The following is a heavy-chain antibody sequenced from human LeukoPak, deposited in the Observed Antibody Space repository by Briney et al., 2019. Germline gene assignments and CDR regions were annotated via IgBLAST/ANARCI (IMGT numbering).Heavy chain of an antibody. CDR2: IDSSSRYI. V-gene: IGHV3-21*01. Sequence: GGSLRLSCAASGFTFSSYNMDWVRQAPGKGLEWVSFIDSSSRYIYQADSVKGRFTISRDNAKSSVFLQMNSLRAEDTAVYYCARFGEHCPSPSSPPPDYGARGPLAPVPS. CDR1: GFTFSSYN. D-gene: IGHD2-2*01. J-gene: IGHJ4*02. CDR3: ARFGEHCPSPSSPPPDY.